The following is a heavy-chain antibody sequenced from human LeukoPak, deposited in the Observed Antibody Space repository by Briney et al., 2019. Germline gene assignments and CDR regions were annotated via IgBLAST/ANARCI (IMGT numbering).Heavy chain of an antibody. J-gene: IGHJ4*02. D-gene: IGHD4-17*01. Sequence: GGSLRLSCAVSGFTVSSNYMSWVRQAPGKGLEWVSVIYSGGSTYYADSVKGRFTISRDNSKNTLYLQMNSLRAEDTAVYYCARGLLHDYGDYVGYWGQGTLVTVSS. CDR3: ARGLLHDYGDYVGY. V-gene: IGHV3-66*01. CDR1: GFTVSSNY. CDR2: IYSGGST.